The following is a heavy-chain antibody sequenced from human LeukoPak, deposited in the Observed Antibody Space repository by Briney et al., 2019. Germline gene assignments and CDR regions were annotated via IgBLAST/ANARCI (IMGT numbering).Heavy chain of an antibody. Sequence: GGSLRLSCAASGFTFSSYGMHWVRQAPGKGLEWVAVIWYDGRNKFYADSLKGRFTISRDNSKNTLYLQMNSLRAEDTAVYYCAGSYVIRSFDYWGQGTLVTVSS. CDR1: GFTFSSYG. CDR3: AGSYVIRSFDY. D-gene: IGHD3-16*01. V-gene: IGHV3-33*03. CDR2: IWYDGRNK. J-gene: IGHJ4*02.